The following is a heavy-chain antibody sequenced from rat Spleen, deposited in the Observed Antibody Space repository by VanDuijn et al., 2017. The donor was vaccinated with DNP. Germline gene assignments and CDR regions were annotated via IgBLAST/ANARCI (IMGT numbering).Heavy chain of an antibody. D-gene: IGHD1-11*01. J-gene: IGHJ3*01. CDR3: ARAGWHGWLAY. Sequence: EVKLVESGGGLVQPGRSLKISCTASGFNLHDYWMGWVRQAPGKGLEWIGEINKESSTINYTPSLKDKFTISRDNAQNTLYLQMSKLGSEDTAIYYCARAGWHGWLAYWGQGTLVTVFS. V-gene: IGHV4-2*01. CDR1: GFNLHDYW. CDR2: INKESSTI.